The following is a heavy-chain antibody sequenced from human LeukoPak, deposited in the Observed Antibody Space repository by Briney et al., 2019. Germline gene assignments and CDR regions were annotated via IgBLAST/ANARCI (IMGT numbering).Heavy chain of an antibody. CDR1: GYTFTNYG. CDR3: ARDEDPYAFDI. CDR2: ISAYNGNT. V-gene: IGHV1-18*01. D-gene: IGHD2-15*01. Sequence: ASVKVSCKASGYTFTNYGVTWVRQAPGQGLEWMGWISAYNGNTNYAQKFQGRVTMTTDTSTTTAYMELRSLRSDDTAMYYCARDEDPYAFDIWGQGTMVTVSS. J-gene: IGHJ3*02.